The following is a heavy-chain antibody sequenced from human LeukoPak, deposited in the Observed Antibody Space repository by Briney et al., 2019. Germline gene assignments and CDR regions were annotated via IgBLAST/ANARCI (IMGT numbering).Heavy chain of an antibody. CDR2: ISYDGSNK. V-gene: IGHV3-30*04. Sequence: PGGSLRLSCAASGFTFSSYAMHWVRQAPGKGLEWVAVISYDGSNKYYADSVKGRFTISRDNSKNTLYLQMNSLRAEDTAVYYCAREEGRKYSSSWYVYYFDYWGQGTLVTVSS. D-gene: IGHD6-13*01. CDR3: AREEGRKYSSSWYVYYFDY. CDR1: GFTFSSYA. J-gene: IGHJ4*02.